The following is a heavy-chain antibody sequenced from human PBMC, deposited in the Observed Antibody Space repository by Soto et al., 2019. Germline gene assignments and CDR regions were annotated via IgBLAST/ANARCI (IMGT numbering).Heavy chain of an antibody. D-gene: IGHD3-16*02. J-gene: IGHJ6*01. CDR2: MNPNSGNT. V-gene: IGHV1-8*02. CDR1: VYTYTGND. CDR3: ANPYDFGTQFSFFLDPDYHYYLMAI. Sequence: GPAGKVCCKASVYTYTGNDMQWVRQAPGQGIEWMGWMNPNSGNTGYAQKFQGRVTMSRNTSISTAYMELSSLRSGDTAVFYCANPYDFGTQFSFFLDPDYHYYLMAISRRRTAVPVSS.